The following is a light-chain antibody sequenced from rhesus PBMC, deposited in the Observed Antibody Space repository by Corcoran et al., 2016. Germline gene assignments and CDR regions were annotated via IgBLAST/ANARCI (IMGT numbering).Light chain of an antibody. J-gene: IGKJ2*01. CDR1: QSLLHSNGYTY. V-gene: IGKV2-72*02. CDR2: VGS. CDR3: LQDIQLPYS. Sequence: DIVMTQTPLSLPVTPGEPASISCRSSQSLLHSNGYTYLFWYLQKPGQSPQLLVYVGSNRASCAPDRFSGSGSGTDFTLKISRVEAEDVGVYYCLQDIQLPYSFGQGTKVEIK.